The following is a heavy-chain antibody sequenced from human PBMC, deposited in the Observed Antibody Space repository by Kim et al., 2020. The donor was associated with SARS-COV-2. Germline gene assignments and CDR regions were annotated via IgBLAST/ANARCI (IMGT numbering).Heavy chain of an antibody. D-gene: IGHD4-4*01. CDR2: ISGSGGTT. J-gene: IGHJ4*02. V-gene: IGHV3-23*01. CDR3: AKDVPRDYSGKTGLFDY. CDR1: GFTFNNYA. Sequence: GGSLRLSCAASGFTFNNYAMSWVRQAPGKGLEWVSVISGSGGTTYYADSVKGRFTISRDNSKNTLYLQMNSLRAEDTAVYYCAKDVPRDYSGKTGLFDYWGQGTLVTVSS.